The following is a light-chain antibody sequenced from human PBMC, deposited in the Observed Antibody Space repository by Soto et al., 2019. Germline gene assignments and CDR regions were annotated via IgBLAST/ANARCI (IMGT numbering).Light chain of an antibody. Sequence: EIVLTQSPATLSLSPGERATLSCRASQSVGSYLAWYQQKPGQAPRLLIFDASNRATGIPARFSGSGSGTDFTLTISSLEPEDFAVYLCQHRSIWPAFGQGTRL. CDR1: QSVGSY. CDR3: QHRSIWPA. CDR2: DAS. J-gene: IGKJ5*01. V-gene: IGKV3-11*01.